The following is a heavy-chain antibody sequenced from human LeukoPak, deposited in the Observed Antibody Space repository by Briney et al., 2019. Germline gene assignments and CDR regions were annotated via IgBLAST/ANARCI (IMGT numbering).Heavy chain of an antibody. CDR3: ARDHNYAFDN. D-gene: IGHD5-18*01. CDR1: GFPFIEYS. CDR2: IGISSGNT. V-gene: IGHV3-48*04. J-gene: IGHJ4*02. Sequence: GGSLRLSCTASGFPFIEYSMNWVRQAPGKGLEWISYIGISSGNTKYADSVKGQFTISADNTKNSLYLQMNSLRVEDTAVYYCARDHNYAFDNWGQGTLVSVSS.